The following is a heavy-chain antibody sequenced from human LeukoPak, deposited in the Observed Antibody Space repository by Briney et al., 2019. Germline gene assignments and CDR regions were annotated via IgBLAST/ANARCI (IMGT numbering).Heavy chain of an antibody. CDR3: AKVVSGHVLDAFDI. Sequence: GGSLRLSCAASGFTFSSYWMTWVRQAPGKGLEWVSAISGSGGSTYYADSVKGRFTISRDSSKNTLYLQMNSLRAEDTAVYYGAKVVSGHVLDAFDIWGQGTMVTVSS. CDR2: ISGSGGST. J-gene: IGHJ3*02. D-gene: IGHD5-12*01. V-gene: IGHV3-23*01. CDR1: GFTFSSYW.